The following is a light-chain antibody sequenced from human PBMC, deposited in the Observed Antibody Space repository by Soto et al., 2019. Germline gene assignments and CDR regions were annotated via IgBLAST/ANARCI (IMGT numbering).Light chain of an antibody. CDR1: GSNIGAGYD. J-gene: IGLJ2*01. CDR3: QSFDSTLRASI. CDR2: GNT. V-gene: IGLV1-40*01. Sequence: QLVLTQPPSMSGAPGQRVTISCSGSGSNIGAGYDVHWYKQLPGAAPQVVLYGNTNRPSGVPDRFSASKSGTYASLAITGLQADDEADYYCQSFDSTLRASIFGGGTKVTVL.